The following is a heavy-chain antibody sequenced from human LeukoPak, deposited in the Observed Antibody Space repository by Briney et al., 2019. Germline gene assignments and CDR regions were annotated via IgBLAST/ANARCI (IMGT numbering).Heavy chain of an antibody. D-gene: IGHD4-23*01. CDR2: ISGSGGST. V-gene: IGHV3-23*01. CDR3: AKDKAYGGNFDY. Sequence: GGSLRLSCAASGFTFDDYTMHWVRQAPGKGLEWVSAISGSGGSTYYADSVKGRFTISRDNSKNTLYLQMNSLRAEDTAVYYCAKDKAYGGNFDYWGQGTLVTVSS. CDR1: GFTFDDYT. J-gene: IGHJ4*02.